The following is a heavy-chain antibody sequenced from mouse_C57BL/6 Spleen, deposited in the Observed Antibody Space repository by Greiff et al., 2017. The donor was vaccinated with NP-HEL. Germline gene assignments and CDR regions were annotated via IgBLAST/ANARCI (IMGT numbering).Heavy chain of an antibody. CDR3: TRGGYGYPFDY. V-gene: IGHV1-15*01. Sequence: LQESGAELVRPGASVTLSCKASGYTFTDYEMHWVKQTPVHGLEWIGAIDPETGGTAYNQKFKGKAILTADKSSSTAYMELRSLTSEDSAVYYCTRGGYGYPFDYWGQGTTLTVSS. D-gene: IGHD1-2*01. J-gene: IGHJ2*01. CDR2: IDPETGGT. CDR1: GYTFTDYE.